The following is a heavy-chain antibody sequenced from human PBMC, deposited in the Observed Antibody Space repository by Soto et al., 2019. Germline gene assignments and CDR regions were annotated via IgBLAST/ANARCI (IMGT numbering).Heavy chain of an antibody. CDR2: MNPNSGNT. CDR3: ARGRRGVPAAGYYYYYYIDV. Sequence: QVQLVQSGAEVKKPGASVKVSCKASGYTFTSYDINWVRQATGQGLEWMGWMNPNSGNTGYAQKFQGRVTMTRNTSISTAYMELSSLRSEDTAVYYCARGRRGVPAAGYYYYYYIDVWGKGTTVTVSS. V-gene: IGHV1-8*01. D-gene: IGHD2-2*01. J-gene: IGHJ6*03. CDR1: GYTFTSYD.